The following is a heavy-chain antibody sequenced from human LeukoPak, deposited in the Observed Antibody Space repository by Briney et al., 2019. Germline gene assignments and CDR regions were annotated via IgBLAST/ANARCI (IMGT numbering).Heavy chain of an antibody. Sequence: SETLSLTCTVSGGSISSGDYYWSWIRQPPGKGLEWIGYIYYSGSTNYNPSLKSRVTISVDTSKNQFSLRLNSVTAADTAVYYCARDRRNAFDIWGQGTMVTVSS. CDR2: IYYSGST. CDR1: GGSISSGDYY. J-gene: IGHJ3*02. CDR3: ARDRRNAFDI. V-gene: IGHV4-61*08.